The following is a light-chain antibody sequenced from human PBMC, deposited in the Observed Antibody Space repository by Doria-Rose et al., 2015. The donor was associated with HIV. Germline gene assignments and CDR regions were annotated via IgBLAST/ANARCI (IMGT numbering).Light chain of an antibody. CDR1: PSVSANY. Sequence: TQSSGTLSLSPGESATLSCRARPSVSANYLAWYQQRPGQSPRLLIYGASSRATDIPDRFSGSGSGTDFTLTISRLEPEDFAVYYCHQYASSRTFGQGTKVEIK. CDR3: HQYASSRT. CDR2: GAS. V-gene: IGKV3-20*01. J-gene: IGKJ1*01.